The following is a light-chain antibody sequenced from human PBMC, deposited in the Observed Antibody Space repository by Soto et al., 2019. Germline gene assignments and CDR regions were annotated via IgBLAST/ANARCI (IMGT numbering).Light chain of an antibody. Sequence: EILLTQSPSTLSLSPVEIATLSCRASQSVSSYLAWYQQKPGQAPRLLIYGAFSRATDIPDRFSGSGSGTDFTLTINRLEPEDSAVYYCQQYGSLITFGQGTRLEIK. CDR1: QSVSSY. CDR3: QQYGSLIT. J-gene: IGKJ5*01. CDR2: GAF. V-gene: IGKV3-11*01.